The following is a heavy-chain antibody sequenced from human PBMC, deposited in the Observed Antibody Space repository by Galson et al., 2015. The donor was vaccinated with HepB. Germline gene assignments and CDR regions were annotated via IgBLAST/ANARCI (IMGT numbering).Heavy chain of an antibody. D-gene: IGHD6-19*01. V-gene: IGHV1-18*01. CDR1: GYTFTSYG. Sequence: SVKVSCKASGYTFTSYGISWVRQAPGQGLEWMGWISAYNGNTNYAQKLQGRVTMTTDTSTSTAYMELRSLRSDDTAVYYCARDRRYSSGWRREDAFDIWGQGTMVTVSS. CDR2: ISAYNGNT. J-gene: IGHJ3*02. CDR3: ARDRRYSSGWRREDAFDI.